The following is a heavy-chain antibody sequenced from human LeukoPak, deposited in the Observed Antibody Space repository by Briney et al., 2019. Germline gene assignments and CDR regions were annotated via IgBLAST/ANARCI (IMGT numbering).Heavy chain of an antibody. D-gene: IGHD3-10*01. Sequence: GGSLRLSCAASGFTFSSYSMNWVRQAPGKGLEWVSYISSSSTIYYADSVKGRFTISRDNAKNSLYLQMNSLRAEDTAVYYCARDYGSGSYLEYFDYWGQGTLVTVSS. J-gene: IGHJ4*02. CDR3: ARDYGSGSYLEYFDY. V-gene: IGHV3-48*01. CDR2: ISSSSTI. CDR1: GFTFSSYS.